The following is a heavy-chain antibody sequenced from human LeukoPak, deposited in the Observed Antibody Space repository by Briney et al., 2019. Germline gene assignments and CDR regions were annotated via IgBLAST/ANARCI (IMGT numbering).Heavy chain of an antibody. Sequence: PGGSLRLSCAAAGFTFSTYRIDWVRQAPGEGLEWVSSISRSSNYIYYADSVKGRFTVSRDNAKISVYLQMNSLRAEDTAMYYCARGRTSYYDSHDAFDVWGQGTLVTVSS. D-gene: IGHD3-22*01. CDR1: GFTFSTYR. CDR3: ARGRTSYYDSHDAFDV. J-gene: IGHJ3*01. V-gene: IGHV3-21*01. CDR2: ISRSSNYI.